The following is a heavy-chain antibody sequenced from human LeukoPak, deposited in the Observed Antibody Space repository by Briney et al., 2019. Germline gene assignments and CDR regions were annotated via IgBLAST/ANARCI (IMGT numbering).Heavy chain of an antibody. Sequence: GGSLRLSCAASGFTFSSYAMGWVRQAPGKGLEWVSAISGSGGSTYYADSVKGRFTISRDNSKNTLYLQMNSLRAEDTAVYYCAKDGPIFGVVIIMSAYGMDVWGQGTTVTVSS. D-gene: IGHD3-3*01. CDR2: ISGSGGST. J-gene: IGHJ6*02. V-gene: IGHV3-23*01. CDR3: AKDGPIFGVVIIMSAYGMDV. CDR1: GFTFSSYA.